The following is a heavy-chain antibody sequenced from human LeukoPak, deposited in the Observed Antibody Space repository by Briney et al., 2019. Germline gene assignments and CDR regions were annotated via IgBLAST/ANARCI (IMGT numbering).Heavy chain of an antibody. CDR3: ATGQGSRWDN. CDR2: IKQDGSES. Sequence: PGGSLRLSCAVSGFSFNNHWMSWVRQAAGKRLEWVANIKQDGSESYYVGSVKGRFTISRDNAKNSLYLQMDSLRGEDTAVYYCATGQGSRWDNWGLGTQVTVSS. J-gene: IGHJ4*02. CDR1: GFSFNNHW. V-gene: IGHV3-7*01. D-gene: IGHD6-13*01.